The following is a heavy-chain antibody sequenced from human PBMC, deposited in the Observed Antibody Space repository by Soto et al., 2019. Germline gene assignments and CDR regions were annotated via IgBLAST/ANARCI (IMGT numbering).Heavy chain of an antibody. Sequence: QITLKESGPTLVKPTQTLTLTCNFSGFSLSTRGVGVGWIRQPPGKALEWLTLIYWDDAKEYSPSLRSRITITEETSKNHGVLTMSDMAPWNTATFYCATKGGGDRILDYWGQGTLVTVSS. V-gene: IGHV2-5*02. J-gene: IGHJ4*02. D-gene: IGHD3-16*01. CDR3: ATKGGGDRILDY. CDR1: GFSLSTRGVG. CDR2: IYWDDAK.